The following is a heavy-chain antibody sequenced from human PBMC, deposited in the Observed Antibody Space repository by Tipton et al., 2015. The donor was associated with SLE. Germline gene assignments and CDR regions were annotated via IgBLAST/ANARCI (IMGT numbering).Heavy chain of an antibody. CDR2: VRQDGSEK. J-gene: IGHJ4*02. CDR3: ARGSFGRYYFDS. D-gene: IGHD3-3*01. V-gene: IGHV3-7*01. CDR1: GFTFSGYW. Sequence: SLRLSCVASGFTFSGYWMSWVRQAPGKGLEWVANVRQDGSEKSYVASVMGRFTISRDNAKNMVYLQMNSLRAEDTAVYFCARGSFGRYYFDSWGQGTLVTVSS.